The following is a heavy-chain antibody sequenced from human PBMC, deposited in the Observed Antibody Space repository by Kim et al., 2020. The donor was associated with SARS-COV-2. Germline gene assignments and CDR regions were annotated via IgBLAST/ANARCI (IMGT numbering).Heavy chain of an antibody. V-gene: IGHV4-39*01. CDR3: ARHDWNGYCSSTSCPFDY. D-gene: IGHD2-2*01. Sequence: KSRVTISVDTSKNQFSLKLSSVTAADTAVYYCARHDWNGYCSSTSCPFDYWGQGTLVTVSS. J-gene: IGHJ4*02.